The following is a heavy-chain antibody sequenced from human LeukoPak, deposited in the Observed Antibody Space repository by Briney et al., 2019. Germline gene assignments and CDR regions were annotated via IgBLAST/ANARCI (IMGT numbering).Heavy chain of an antibody. CDR2: ILHDGSNK. V-gene: IGHV3-30*03. CDR1: GFTFNNYD. Sequence: PGRSLRLSCAVSGFTFNNYDMHWVRQAPGKGLEWVAVILHDGSNKYYADSVKGRFTISRDNSKNTLYLQMNSLRAEDTAVYYCARDNTRLTAFDIWGQGTMVTVSS. D-gene: IGHD3-9*01. CDR3: ARDNTRLTAFDI. J-gene: IGHJ3*02.